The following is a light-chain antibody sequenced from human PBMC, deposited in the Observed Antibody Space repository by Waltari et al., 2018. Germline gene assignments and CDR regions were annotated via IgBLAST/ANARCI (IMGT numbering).Light chain of an antibody. Sequence: AIRITQSPSSLPASTGDRFPITCRASQGISSYLAWYQQKPGKAPKVLIYAASTLQSGVPSRFSGSGSGTDFTLTISCLQSEDFAIYYCQQYYSNPATFGQGTKVEIK. V-gene: IGKV1-8*01. CDR1: QGISSY. J-gene: IGKJ1*01. CDR2: AAS. CDR3: QQYYSNPAT.